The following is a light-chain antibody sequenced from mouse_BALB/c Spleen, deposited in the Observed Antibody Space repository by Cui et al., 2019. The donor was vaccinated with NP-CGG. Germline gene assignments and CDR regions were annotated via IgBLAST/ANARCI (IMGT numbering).Light chain of an antibody. CDR1: TGAVTTSNY. Sequence: AVVTQESALTTSPGETVTLTCRSNTGAVTTSNYANWVQEKPDHLFTGLIGGTNNRAPGVPARFSGSLIGDKAALTITRAQTQDEAIYFCALWYSNHWVFGGGTKLTVL. J-gene: IGLJ1*01. CDR2: GTN. V-gene: IGLV1*01. CDR3: ALWYSNHWV.